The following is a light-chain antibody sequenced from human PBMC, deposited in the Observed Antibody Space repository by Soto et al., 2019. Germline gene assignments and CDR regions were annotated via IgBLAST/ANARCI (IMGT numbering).Light chain of an antibody. J-gene: IGLJ1*01. CDR3: SSHAGSKRV. Sequence: QSALTQPPSASGSPGQSVTISCTGTSSDVGGYNYVSWYQQHPGKAPKLMIYEVSKRPSGVPDRFSGSKSGNTASLTVSGLQAEDEADYYCSSHAGSKRVFGTGTKLTVL. CDR2: EVS. CDR1: SSDVGGYNY. V-gene: IGLV2-8*01.